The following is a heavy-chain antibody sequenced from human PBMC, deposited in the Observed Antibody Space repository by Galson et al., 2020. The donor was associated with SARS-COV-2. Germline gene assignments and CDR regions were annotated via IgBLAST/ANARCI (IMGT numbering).Heavy chain of an antibody. CDR3: AYKPPGGAVVDAFDF. CDR2: IYWDDDK. Sequence: KMSGPTLVKPTQTLTLTCNFSGFSLSLPGVGVGWIRQPPGQALEWPALIYWDDDKRYRPSLKSRLTITKDTSKNEVVLTMANMDPVDTGTYYCAYKPPGGAVVDAFDFWGRGTMVSFSS. V-gene: IGHV2-5*02. D-gene: IGHD3-10*01. CDR1: GFSLSLPGVG. J-gene: IGHJ3*01.